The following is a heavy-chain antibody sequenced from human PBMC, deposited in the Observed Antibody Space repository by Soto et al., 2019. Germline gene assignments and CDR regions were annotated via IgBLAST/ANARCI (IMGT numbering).Heavy chain of an antibody. J-gene: IGHJ4*02. CDR1: GYIFSSYG. D-gene: IGHD3-22*01. V-gene: IGHV1-18*01. CDR3: ARGPHYYYDSSGYYHFDY. CDR2: VSAYNGNT. Sequence: GASVKVSCKASGYIFSSYGISWVRQAPGQGLEWMGWVSAYNGNTNYPQKLQGRVTMTTDTSTSTAYMELSSLRSEDTAVYYCARGPHYYYDSSGYYHFDYWGQGTLVTVSS.